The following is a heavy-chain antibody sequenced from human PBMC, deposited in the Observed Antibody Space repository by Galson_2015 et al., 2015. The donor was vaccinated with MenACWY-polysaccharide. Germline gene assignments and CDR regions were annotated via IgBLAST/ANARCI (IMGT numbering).Heavy chain of an antibody. Sequence: ETLSLTCAVYGGSFSGYYWSWIRQPPGKGLEWIGETNHSGSTNYNPSLKSRVTISVDTSKNQFSLKLSSVTAADTAVYYCARGGGYCTNWGQGTLVTVSS. CDR1: GGSFSGYY. V-gene: IGHV4-34*01. CDR3: ARGGGYCTN. J-gene: IGHJ1*01. CDR2: TNHSGST. D-gene: IGHD2-8*01.